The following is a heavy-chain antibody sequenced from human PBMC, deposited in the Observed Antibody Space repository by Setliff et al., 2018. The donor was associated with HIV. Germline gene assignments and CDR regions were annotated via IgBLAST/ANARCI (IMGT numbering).Heavy chain of an antibody. Sequence: SETLSLTCSVSGGSMSNYYWSWVRQPPGKGLEWMGDIFHTGSSTYSPSLKSRVSLSVDTSKNQFSLRLSAVTAADTAVYYCAREVDYYDSSRYLLLYYFDSWGQGTLVTVSS. CDR3: AREVDYYDSSRYLLLYYFDS. D-gene: IGHD3-22*01. J-gene: IGHJ4*02. CDR2: IFHTGSS. V-gene: IGHV4-59*01. CDR1: GGSMSNYY.